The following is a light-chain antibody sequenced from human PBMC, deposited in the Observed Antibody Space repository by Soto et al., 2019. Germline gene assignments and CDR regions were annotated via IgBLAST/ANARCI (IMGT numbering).Light chain of an antibody. CDR2: GNS. Sequence: QSFQTQPPSASLAPGQRVTISCTGSSSNIGAGYDVHWYQQLPGTAPKLLIYGNSNRPSGVPDRFSGSKSGTSASLAITGLQAEDEADYYCQSYDSSLSGYVFGTGTKVTVL. CDR3: QSYDSSLSGYV. CDR1: SSNIGAGYD. J-gene: IGLJ1*01. V-gene: IGLV1-40*01.